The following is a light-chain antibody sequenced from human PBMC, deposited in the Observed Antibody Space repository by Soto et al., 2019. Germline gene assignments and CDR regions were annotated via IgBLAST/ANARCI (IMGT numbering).Light chain of an antibody. V-gene: IGKV3-15*01. CDR3: QQYSIWRT. CDR1: ESVSNN. CDR2: GAS. J-gene: IGKJ1*01. Sequence: EIVMTQSPATLSLSPGDRATRSCRASESVSNNLAWYQQKAGQAPRLLIYGASTRATGIPARFSGSGSGTEFTLTISSLQSEDFAVYYCQQYSIWRTFGQGTKVDIK.